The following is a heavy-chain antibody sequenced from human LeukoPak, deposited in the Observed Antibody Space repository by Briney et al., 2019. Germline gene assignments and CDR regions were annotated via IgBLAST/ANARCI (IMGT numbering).Heavy chain of an antibody. V-gene: IGHV1-69*06. CDR2: IIPIFGTA. J-gene: IGHJ6*03. D-gene: IGHD4-23*01. Sequence: RWASVKVSCKASGYTFTSYGISWVRQAPGQGLEWMGGIIPIFGTANYAQKFQGRVTITADKSTSTAYMELSSLRSEDMAVYYCARGTRWSNGVFYYYYMDVWGKGTTVTVSS. CDR3: ARGTRWSNGVFYYYYMDV. CDR1: GYTFTSYG.